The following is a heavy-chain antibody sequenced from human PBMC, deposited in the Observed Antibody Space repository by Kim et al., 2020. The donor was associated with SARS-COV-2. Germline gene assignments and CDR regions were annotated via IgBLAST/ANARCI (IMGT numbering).Heavy chain of an antibody. CDR3: ARLSLMVRGVIDAFDI. CDR1: GYSFTSYW. V-gene: IGHV5-51*01. CDR2: IYPGDSDT. J-gene: IGHJ3*02. D-gene: IGHD3-10*01. Sequence: GESLKISCKGSGYSFTSYWIGWVRQMPGKGLEWMGIIYPGDSDTRYSPSFQGQVTISADKSISTAYLQWSSLKASDTAMYYCARLSLMVRGVIDAFDIWGQGTMVTVSS.